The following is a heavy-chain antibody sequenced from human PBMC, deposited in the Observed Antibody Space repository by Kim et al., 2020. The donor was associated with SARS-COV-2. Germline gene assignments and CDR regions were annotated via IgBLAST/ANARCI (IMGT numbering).Heavy chain of an antibody. V-gene: IGHV4-39*01. J-gene: IGHJ5*02. CDR3: ARHESFGDYGDYSWFDP. CDR1: GGSISSSSYY. Sequence: SETLSLTCTVSGGSISSSSYYWGWIRQPPGKGLEWIGSIYYSGSTYYNPSLKSRVTISVDTSKNQFSLKLSSVTAADTAVYYCARHESFGDYGDYSWFDPWGQGTLVTVSS. CDR2: IYYSGST. D-gene: IGHD4-17*01.